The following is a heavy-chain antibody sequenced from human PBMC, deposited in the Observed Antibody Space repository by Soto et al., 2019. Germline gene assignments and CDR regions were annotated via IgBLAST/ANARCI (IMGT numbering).Heavy chain of an antibody. V-gene: IGHV1-24*01. CDR1: GYTFSDLS. Sequence: ASVKVSCKVSGYTFSDLSMHWVRQAPGKGLEWMGGFDAEDGETIYAQKFQGRVTMTEERFTDTAYMELSSLRSEDTAVYYCATKILYYYDSSGYYWNYWGQGTLVTVSS. D-gene: IGHD3-22*01. CDR2: FDAEDGET. J-gene: IGHJ4*02. CDR3: ATKILYYYDSSGYYWNY.